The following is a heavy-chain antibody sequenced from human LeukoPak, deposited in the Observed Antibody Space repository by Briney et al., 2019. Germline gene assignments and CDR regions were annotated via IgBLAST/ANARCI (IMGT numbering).Heavy chain of an antibody. CDR1: GYTFTTHD. Sequence: ASVKVSCKASGYTFTTHDLTWVRQATGQGLEWMGWMNPGSGDTAYAQKFQGRVTMTRDTSMSTAYMELSRLRSDDTAVYYCASTWELAGGAFDIWGQGTMVTVSS. CDR2: MNPGSGDT. J-gene: IGHJ3*02. D-gene: IGHD1-26*01. V-gene: IGHV1-8*01. CDR3: ASTWELAGGAFDI.